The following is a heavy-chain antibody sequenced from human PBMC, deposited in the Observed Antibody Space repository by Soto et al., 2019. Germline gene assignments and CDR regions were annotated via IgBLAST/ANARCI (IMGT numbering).Heavy chain of an antibody. J-gene: IGHJ5*02. Sequence: SETLSLTCTVSGGSISSGGYYWSWIRQHPGKGLEWIGYIYYSGSTYYNPSLESRVAISLDTSRSQFSLTLHSVTAADTAIYYCARDRHNNFFDPWGQGTLVTVSS. CDR3: ARDRHNNFFDP. D-gene: IGHD6-6*01. CDR2: IYYSGST. CDR1: GGSISSGGYY. V-gene: IGHV4-31*03.